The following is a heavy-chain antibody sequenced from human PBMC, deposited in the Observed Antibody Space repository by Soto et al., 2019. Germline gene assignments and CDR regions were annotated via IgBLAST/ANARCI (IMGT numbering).Heavy chain of an antibody. CDR3: AKHRWFGESEEDYLDY. D-gene: IGHD3-10*01. CDR1: GFNFGAYA. V-gene: IGHV3-23*01. Sequence: GGSLRLSCVASGFNFGAYAMTWVRQAPEKGLEWVSTISGSGDNTFYADSVKGRFTISRDNSKGTLHMQMNSLRAEDTALYYCAKHRWFGESEEDYLDYWGQGTLVTVSS. CDR2: ISGSGDNT. J-gene: IGHJ4*02.